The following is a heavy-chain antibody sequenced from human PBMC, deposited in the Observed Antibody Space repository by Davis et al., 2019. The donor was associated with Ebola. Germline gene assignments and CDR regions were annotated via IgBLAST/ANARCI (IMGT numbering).Heavy chain of an antibody. V-gene: IGHV3-74*01. CDR1: GFTFRNYW. D-gene: IGHD6-19*01. Sequence: HTGGSLRLSCAASGFTFRNYWMHWVRQAPGKGLVWVSRISSDGSSTTYADSVKGRFTISRDNAKNSLYLQMNSLRDEDTAVYYCARDPTEWLVEPYFDYWGQGTLVTVSS. J-gene: IGHJ4*02. CDR3: ARDPTEWLVEPYFDY. CDR2: ISSDGSST.